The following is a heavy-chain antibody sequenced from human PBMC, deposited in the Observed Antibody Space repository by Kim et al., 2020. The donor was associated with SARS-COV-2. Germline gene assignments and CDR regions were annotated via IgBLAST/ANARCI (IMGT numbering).Heavy chain of an antibody. J-gene: IGHJ6*02. V-gene: IGHV3-53*01. CDR2: LYPGGRT. D-gene: IGHD3-10*01. CDR1: GLNVSTNY. Sequence: GGSLRLSCAASGLNVSTNYMSWVRQAPGKGLEWVSILYPGGRTYYADSVKGRITISRDNSKNMFFLQMNSLRVEDTAVYFCARDVIIRGADYLHRYYGMDVWGQGTTVTVSS. CDR3: ARDVIIRGADYLHRYYGMDV.